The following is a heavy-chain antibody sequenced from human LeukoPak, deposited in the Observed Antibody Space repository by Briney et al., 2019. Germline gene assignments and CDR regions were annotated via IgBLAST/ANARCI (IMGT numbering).Heavy chain of an antibody. J-gene: IGHJ5*02. CDR1: GGTFSSYA. CDR2: IIPIFGTA. D-gene: IGHD3-22*01. V-gene: IGHV1-69*13. CDR3: ASHLRTYYYDSSGYETYNWFDP. Sequence: ASVKVSCKASGGTFSSYAISWVRQAPGQGLEWMGGIIPIFGTANYAQKFQGRVTITADESTSTAYMELSSLRSEDTAVYYCASHLRTYYYDSSGYETYNWFDPWGQGTLVTVSS.